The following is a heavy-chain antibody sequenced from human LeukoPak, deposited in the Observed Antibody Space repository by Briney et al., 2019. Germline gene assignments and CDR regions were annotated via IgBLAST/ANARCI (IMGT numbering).Heavy chain of an antibody. CDR3: AKACLVATTPGRGMDV. J-gene: IGHJ6*02. D-gene: IGHD5-24*01. CDR2: IYDGDNT. V-gene: IGHV3-53*01. Sequence: GGSLRLSCAASGFIVTSYYMGWVRQAPGKGLEWVSVIYDGDNTSYMDSVKGRFTISRDNSRNTMYLQMNSLTAEHTAVYYCAKACLVATTPGRGMDVWGQGTTVAVSS. CDR1: GFIVTSYY.